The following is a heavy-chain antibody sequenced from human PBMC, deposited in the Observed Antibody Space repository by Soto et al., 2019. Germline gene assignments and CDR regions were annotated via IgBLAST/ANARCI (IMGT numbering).Heavy chain of an antibody. J-gene: IGHJ4*02. CDR1: GFTFSRYS. CDR2: ISSTTNYI. CDR3: ARESEDLTSNFDY. V-gene: IGHV3-21*01. Sequence: PGGSLRLSCAASGFTFSRYSMNWVRQAPGKGLEWVSSISSTTNYIYYADSMKGRFTVSRDKAKNSVYLDMNSLSAEDTAVYYCARESEDLTSNFDYWGQGTLVTVSS.